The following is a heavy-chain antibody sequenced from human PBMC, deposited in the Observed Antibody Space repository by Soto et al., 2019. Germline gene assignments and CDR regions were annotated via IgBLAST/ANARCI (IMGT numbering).Heavy chain of an antibody. Sequence: QVQLVQSGAEVKKPGASVKVSCKASGYTFTNYGFTWVRQAPGQGLEWMGWINAYNGDANPAPKLQGRVTMTTDTSTRTAYLELRSLRSDDTAMYYCASGQCAGGNCYATDYWGQGTLVTVSS. D-gene: IGHD2-15*01. J-gene: IGHJ4*02. CDR3: ASGQCAGGNCYATDY. V-gene: IGHV1-18*01. CDR2: INAYNGDA. CDR1: GYTFTNYG.